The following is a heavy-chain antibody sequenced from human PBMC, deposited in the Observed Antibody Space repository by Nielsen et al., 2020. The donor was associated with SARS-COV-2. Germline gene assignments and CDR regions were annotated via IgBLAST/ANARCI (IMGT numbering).Heavy chain of an antibody. V-gene: IGHV3-64D*09. Sequence: GESLKISCSASGFTFSSYAMHWVRQAPGKGLEYVSAISSNGGSTYYADSVKGRFTISRDNSKNTLYLQMSSLRAEDTAVYYCTKGRYYGLDVWGQGTTVTVSS. CDR3: TKGRYYGLDV. CDR2: ISSNGGST. J-gene: IGHJ6*02. CDR1: GFTFSSYA. D-gene: IGHD2-8*01.